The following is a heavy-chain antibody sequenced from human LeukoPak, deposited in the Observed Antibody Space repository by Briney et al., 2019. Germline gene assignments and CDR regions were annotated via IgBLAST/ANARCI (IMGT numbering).Heavy chain of an antibody. CDR2: ISAYNGYT. CDR1: GYTFTSYG. Sequence: GASVKVSCKASGYTFTSYGISWVRQAPGHGLEWMGWISAYNGYTKYAEKLQGRVTMTTDTSTSTAYMELRSLRSDDTAVYYCARAKYDSSRYSWLDPWGQGTLVTVSS. D-gene: IGHD3-22*01. J-gene: IGHJ5*02. V-gene: IGHV1-18*01. CDR3: ARAKYDSSRYSWLDP.